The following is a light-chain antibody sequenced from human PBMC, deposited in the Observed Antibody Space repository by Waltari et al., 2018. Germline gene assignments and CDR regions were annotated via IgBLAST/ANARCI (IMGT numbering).Light chain of an antibody. Sequence: QSALTQPASVSGSPGQSITIPCTGTSSDVGCYNSVYWYQQHPGKAPKVMIYDVSNRPSGVSNRFSGSKSGNTASLTISGLQAEDEAEYYCSSHTSNSIVVFGGGTKLTVL. CDR3: SSHTSNSIVV. V-gene: IGLV2-14*03. CDR1: SSDVGCYNS. CDR2: DVS. J-gene: IGLJ2*01.